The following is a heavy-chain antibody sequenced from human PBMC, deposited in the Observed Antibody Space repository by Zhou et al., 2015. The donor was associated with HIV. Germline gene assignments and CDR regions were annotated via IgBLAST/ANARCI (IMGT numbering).Heavy chain of an antibody. Sequence: QVQLVQSGAEVKKPGSSVKVSCKASGGTFSSYAISWVRQAPGQGLEWMGGIIPIFGTANYAQKFQGRVTITADESTSTAYMELSSLRSEDTAVYYCATTPSFVVVVAATEDDAFDIWGQGTMVTVSS. CDR2: IIPIFGTA. CDR1: GGTFSSYA. D-gene: IGHD2-15*01. J-gene: IGHJ3*02. CDR3: ATTPSFVVVVAATEDDAFDI. V-gene: IGHV1-69*01.